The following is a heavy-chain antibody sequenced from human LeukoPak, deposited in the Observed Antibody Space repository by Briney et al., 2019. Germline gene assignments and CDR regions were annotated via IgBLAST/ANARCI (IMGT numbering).Heavy chain of an antibody. CDR2: IRSDGSDT. D-gene: IGHD2/OR15-2a*01. CDR1: GFTFSSYA. Sequence: GGSLRLSCAVSGFTFSSYAMSWVRQAPGRGLEWVSRIRSDGSDTRYAESVKGRFTISRDNAKNTLYLQMNSLRAEDTAVYYCARDWFHAIDYWGQGALVTVSS. CDR3: ARDWFHAIDY. V-gene: IGHV3-74*01. J-gene: IGHJ4*02.